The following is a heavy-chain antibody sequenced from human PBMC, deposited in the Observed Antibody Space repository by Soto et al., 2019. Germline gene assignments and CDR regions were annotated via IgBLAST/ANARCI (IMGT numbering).Heavy chain of an antibody. Sequence: QVQLVQSGAEVKQPGSSVKVSCKASGGTFSSYAISWVRQAPGQGLEWMGGIIPIFGTAYYAQKFQGRVTITADESTSTAYMELSSLRSEDTAVYYCAREWRWLQRFDYWGQGTLVTVSS. CDR3: AREWRWLQRFDY. CDR2: IIPIFGTA. J-gene: IGHJ4*02. D-gene: IGHD5-12*01. CDR1: GGTFSSYA. V-gene: IGHV1-69*01.